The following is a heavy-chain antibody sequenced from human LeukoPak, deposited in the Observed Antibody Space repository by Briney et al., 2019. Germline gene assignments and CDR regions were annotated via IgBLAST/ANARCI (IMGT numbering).Heavy chain of an antibody. V-gene: IGHV1-2*02. Sequence: GGSLRLSCAASGFVFNSYGMHWVRQAPGQGLEWMGWINPNSGGTNYAQKFQGRVTMTRDTSISTAYMELSRLRFDDTAVYYCAKGTGEGYTYGRYFFDYWGQGTLVTVSS. CDR3: AKGTGEGYTYGRYFFDY. CDR1: GFVFNSYG. D-gene: IGHD5-18*01. CDR2: INPNSGGT. J-gene: IGHJ4*02.